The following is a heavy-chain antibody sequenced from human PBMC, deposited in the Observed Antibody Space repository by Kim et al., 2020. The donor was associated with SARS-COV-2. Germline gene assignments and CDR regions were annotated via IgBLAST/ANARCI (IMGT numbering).Heavy chain of an antibody. J-gene: IGHJ4*02. V-gene: IGHV1-69*13. CDR3: ARDGDYCSGGSCYFDY. CDR1: GGTFSSYA. Sequence: SVKVSCKASGGTFSSYAISWVRQAPGQGLERMGGIIPIFGTANYAQKFQGRVTITADESTSTAYMELSSLRSEDTAVYYCARDGDYCSGGSCYFDYWGQGTLVTVSS. CDR2: IIPIFGTA. D-gene: IGHD2-15*01.